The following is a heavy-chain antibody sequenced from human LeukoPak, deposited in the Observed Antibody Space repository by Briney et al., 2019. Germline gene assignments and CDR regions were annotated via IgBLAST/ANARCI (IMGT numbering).Heavy chain of an antibody. Sequence: GGSLRLSCAASGFTFSSYAMSWVRQAPGKGLEWVSAISGSGGSTYYADSVKGRFTISRDNSKNTLYLQMNSLRAEDTAVYYCANSYGDYSNYYDSSGYHNWGQGTLVTVSS. CDR2: ISGSGGST. CDR3: ANSYGDYSNYYDSSGYHN. CDR1: GFTFSSYA. J-gene: IGHJ4*02. D-gene: IGHD3-22*01. V-gene: IGHV3-23*01.